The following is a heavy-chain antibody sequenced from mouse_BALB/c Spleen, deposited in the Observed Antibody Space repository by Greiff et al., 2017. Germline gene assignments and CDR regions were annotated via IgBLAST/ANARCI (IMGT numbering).Heavy chain of an antibody. D-gene: IGHD1-1*01. CDR3: ARGGLLRWYFDV. CDR1: GFSLTSYG. Sequence: VKLMESGPGLVAPSQSLSITCTVSGFSLTSYGVHWVRQPPGKGLEWLGVIWAGGSTNYNSALMSRLSISKNNSKSQVFLKMNSLQTYDTARYYCARGGLLRWYFDVWGAGTTVTVSS. CDR2: IWAGGST. J-gene: IGHJ1*01. V-gene: IGHV2-9*02.